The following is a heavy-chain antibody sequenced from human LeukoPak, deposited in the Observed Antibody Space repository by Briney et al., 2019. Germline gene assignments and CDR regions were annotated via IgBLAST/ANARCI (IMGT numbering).Heavy chain of an antibody. CDR2: VSSSGAAT. Sequence: GGSLRLSCAASRFTFSTYAMTWARQAPGKGLEWVSGVSSSGAATYYADSVKGRFTISRDNSRSTLYLHMNSLRADDTAVYYCAKPFTQTPYAIGWYTCDSWGQGTLVTVSS. CDR1: RFTFSTYA. J-gene: IGHJ4*02. V-gene: IGHV3-23*01. CDR3: AKPFTQTPYAIGWYTCDS. D-gene: IGHD6-19*01.